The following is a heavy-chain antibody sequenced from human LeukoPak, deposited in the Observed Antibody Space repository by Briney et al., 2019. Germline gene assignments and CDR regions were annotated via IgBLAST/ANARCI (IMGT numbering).Heavy chain of an antibody. CDR2: INTKSGDT. J-gene: IGHJ6*03. CDR3: ATEGQYYYYLDV. D-gene: IGHD4-11*01. CDR1: GYTFIDHY. Sequence: GASVKVSCKSSGYTFIDHYMHWVRQAPGQGLEWMGWINTKSGDTNYPQKFQGRVTMTRDTSISTVYMELSSLTSDDTALYYCATEGQYYYYLDVWGKGTTVIVSS. V-gene: IGHV1-2*02.